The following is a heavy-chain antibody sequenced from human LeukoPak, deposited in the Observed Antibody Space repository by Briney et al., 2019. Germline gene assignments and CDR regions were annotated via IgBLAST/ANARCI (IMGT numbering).Heavy chain of an antibody. D-gene: IGHD5-12*01. J-gene: IGHJ4*02. CDR1: GFTSTNYA. CDR3: AKGAYDYIEMGYFDS. CDR2: LIGSNGAT. V-gene: IGHV3-23*01. Sequence: GGSRRLSCAASGFTSTNYAMNWVRQAPGKGLEWVASLIGSNGATDYADSVKGRFTISRDNSKSTLYLQMNSLRAEDTAIYYCAKGAYDYIEMGYFDSWGRGTLVTVSS.